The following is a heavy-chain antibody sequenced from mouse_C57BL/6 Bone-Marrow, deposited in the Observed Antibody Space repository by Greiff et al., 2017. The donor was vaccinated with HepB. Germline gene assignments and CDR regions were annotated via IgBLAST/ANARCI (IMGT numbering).Heavy chain of an antibody. V-gene: IGHV3-6*01. D-gene: IGHD1-1*01. CDR1: GYSITSGYY. J-gene: IGHJ2*01. CDR3: ARATVVGGDY. Sequence: VQLKESGPGLVKPSQSLSLTCSVTGYSITSGYYWNWIRQFPGNKLEWMGYISYDGSNNYNPSLKNRISITRDTSKNQFFLKLNSVTTEDTATYYCARATVVGGDYWGQGTILTVSS. CDR2: ISYDGSN.